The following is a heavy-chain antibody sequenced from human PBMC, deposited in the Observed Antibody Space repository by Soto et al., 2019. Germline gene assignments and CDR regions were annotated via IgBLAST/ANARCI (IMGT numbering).Heavy chain of an antibody. J-gene: IGHJ4*02. CDR2: MTGDGRTT. CDR1: GFTFGDYW. CDR3: ATAEVDY. V-gene: IGHV3-74*03. Sequence: GGSLRLSCAASGFTFGDYWMHWVRQPPGKGPEWVSRMTGDGRTTQYADSVKGRFTASRDNAKSALYLQMNSLRAEDTAVYYCATAEVDYWGPGTLVTVSS.